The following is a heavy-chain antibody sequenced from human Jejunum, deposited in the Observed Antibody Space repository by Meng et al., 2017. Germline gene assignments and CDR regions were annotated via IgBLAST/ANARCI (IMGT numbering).Heavy chain of an antibody. V-gene: IGHV4-34*01. D-gene: IGHD3-3*01. CDR1: GWSFSGHY. CDR2: INDSGST. CDR3: VDSKWSANY. Sequence: QVQLRPWGAGLLKPSETLSLTCAVYGWSFSGHYWTWIRQPPGKGLEWIGEINDSGSTHYNPSLGSRVTISVDTSKSQFSLKLISVTAADTGVYYCVDSKWSANYWGQGTLVTVSS. J-gene: IGHJ4*02.